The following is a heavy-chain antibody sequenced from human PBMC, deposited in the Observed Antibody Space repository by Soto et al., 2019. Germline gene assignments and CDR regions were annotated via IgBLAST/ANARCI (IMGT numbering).Heavy chain of an antibody. CDR3: ARDYYRFNSGYGFSMDV. D-gene: IGHD5-12*01. CDR2: ISYDGSNK. V-gene: IGHV3-30*14. Sequence: QVQLVESGGGVVQPGRSLRLSCAASGFTFSSYAMHWVRRAPGKGLEWVAVISYDGSNKYYADSVKGRFTISRDNSKNTLYLQMNSLRAEDTAGYYCARDYYRFNSGYGFSMDVWGQGTTVTVSS. CDR1: GFTFSSYA. J-gene: IGHJ6*02.